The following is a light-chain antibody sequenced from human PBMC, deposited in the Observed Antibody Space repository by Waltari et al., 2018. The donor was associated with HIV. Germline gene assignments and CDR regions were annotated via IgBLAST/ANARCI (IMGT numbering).Light chain of an antibody. J-gene: IGKJ4*01. CDR1: QDIRHY. CDR2: DAS. Sequence: DIQMTQSPSSLSASVGGKVTITCQASQDIRHYLNWYQKKPGKAPKLLIFDASKLHTGVPSRFSGSGSGTDLTFTITSLQPEDIGTYYCQQFADLPLTFGGGTQVEIK. CDR3: QQFADLPLT. V-gene: IGKV1-33*01.